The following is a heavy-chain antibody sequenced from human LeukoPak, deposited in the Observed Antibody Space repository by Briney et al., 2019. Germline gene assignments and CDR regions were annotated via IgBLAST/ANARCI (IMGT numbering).Heavy chain of an antibody. J-gene: IGHJ4*02. Sequence: KASETLSLTCTVSGGSISSSSYYWGWIRQPPGKGLEWIGSIYYSGSTYYNPSLKSRVTISVDTSKNQFSLRLSSVTAADTAVYYCARHFYGSGSCADYWGQGTLVTVSS. D-gene: IGHD3-10*01. V-gene: IGHV4-39*01. CDR1: GGSISSSSYY. CDR3: ARHFYGSGSCADY. CDR2: IYYSGST.